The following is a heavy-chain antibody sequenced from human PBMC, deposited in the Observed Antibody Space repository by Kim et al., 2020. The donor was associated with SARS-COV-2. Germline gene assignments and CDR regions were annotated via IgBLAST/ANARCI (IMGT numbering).Heavy chain of an antibody. V-gene: IGHV1-46*01. Sequence: KFQGRVTMTRDTSTSTVYMELSSLRSEDTAVYYCARATGTTSITEDYFDYWGQGTLVTVSS. J-gene: IGHJ4*02. D-gene: IGHD1-7*01. CDR3: ARATGTTSITEDYFDY.